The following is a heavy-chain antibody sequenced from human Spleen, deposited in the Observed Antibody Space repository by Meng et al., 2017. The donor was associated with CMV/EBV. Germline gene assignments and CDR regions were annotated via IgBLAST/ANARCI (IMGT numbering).Heavy chain of an antibody. J-gene: IGHJ4*02. CDR2: IYFTGNT. V-gene: IGHV4-39*07. Sequence: SETLSLTCTVSGGSITTSTYYWGWIRQPPGKGLEWIGSIYFTGNTHYNPSLKSRVTISIDTSKNQFSLKLSSATAADTAVYYCAKEPGDWDPDYWGQGTLVTVSS. D-gene: IGHD3/OR15-3a*01. CDR3: AKEPGDWDPDY. CDR1: GGSITTSTYY.